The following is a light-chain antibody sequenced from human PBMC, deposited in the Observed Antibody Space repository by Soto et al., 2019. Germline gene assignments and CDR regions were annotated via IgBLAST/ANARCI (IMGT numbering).Light chain of an antibody. J-gene: IGKJ1*01. CDR3: QQYGRSPRT. V-gene: IGKV3-20*01. Sequence: EIVLTQSPGTLSLSPGERATLSCRASQSVSSNYLAWYQQKPGQAPRLLIYVASSRATGIPDRFSGSGSGTEFTLTISRLEPEDFAVYYCQQYGRSPRTFGQGTKVEIK. CDR1: QSVSSNY. CDR2: VAS.